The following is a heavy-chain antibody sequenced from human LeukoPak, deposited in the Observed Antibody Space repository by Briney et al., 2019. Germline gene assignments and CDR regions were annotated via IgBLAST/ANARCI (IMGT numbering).Heavy chain of an antibody. CDR3: ARAYYSTSWFPH. CDR1: GGSISNKY. D-gene: IGHD3-10*01. J-gene: IGHJ5*02. CDR2: IYYSGST. Sequence: PSETLSLTCTVSGGSISNKYWSWIRQPPGKGLEWIGYIYYSGSTNYNPSLKSRVTISADTSKNQFSLELRSVTAADTAVYYCARAYYSTSWFPHWGQGALVTVSS. V-gene: IGHV4-59*12.